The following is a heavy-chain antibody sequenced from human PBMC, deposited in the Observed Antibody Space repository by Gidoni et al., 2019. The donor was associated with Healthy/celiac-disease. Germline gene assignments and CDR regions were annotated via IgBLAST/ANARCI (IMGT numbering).Heavy chain of an antibody. Sequence: QVQLVESGGGVVQPGRSLRLSCAASGFTFSSYGMHWVRQAPGKGLEWVAVISYDGSNKYYADSVKGRFTISRDNSKNTLYLQMNSLRAEDTAVYYCARIATPFDYWGQGTLVTVSS. J-gene: IGHJ4*02. CDR1: GFTFSSYG. D-gene: IGHD6-13*01. CDR2: ISYDGSNK. V-gene: IGHV3-30*03. CDR3: ARIATPFDY.